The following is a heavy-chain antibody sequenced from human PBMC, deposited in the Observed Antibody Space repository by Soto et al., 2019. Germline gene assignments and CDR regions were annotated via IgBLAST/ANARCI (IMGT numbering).Heavy chain of an antibody. CDR3: AKERMVDAYLYYYYGMDV. CDR1: GFTFSSYG. J-gene: IGHJ6*02. V-gene: IGHV3-30*18. Sequence: LRLSCAASGFTFSSYGMHWVRQAPGKGLEWVAVISYDGSNKYYADSVKGRFTISRDNSKNTLYLQMNSLRAEDTAVYYCAKERMVDAYLYYYYGMDVWGQGTTVTVSS. CDR2: ISYDGSNK. D-gene: IGHD3-10*01.